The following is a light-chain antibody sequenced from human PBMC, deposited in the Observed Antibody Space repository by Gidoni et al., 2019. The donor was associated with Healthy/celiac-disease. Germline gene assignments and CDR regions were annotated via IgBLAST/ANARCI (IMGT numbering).Light chain of an antibody. CDR3: QSYDSTLSGYV. CDR2: PNN. V-gene: IGLV1-40*01. CDR1: GSNIGADYD. Sequence: QSVLTQPPSVSEAPGQRVTLSCPGSGSNIGADYDVHWYQHLPGTAPKLLIYPNNNRPSGVPDRFSGSKSGTSASLAITGLQAEDEADYYCQSYDSTLSGYVFGTGTKVTVL. J-gene: IGLJ1*01.